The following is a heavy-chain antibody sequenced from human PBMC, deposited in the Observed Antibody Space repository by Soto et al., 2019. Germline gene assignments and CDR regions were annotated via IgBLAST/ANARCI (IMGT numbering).Heavy chain of an antibody. J-gene: IGHJ6*02. CDR2: ISSTASTI. Sequence: EVQLVESGGGLVQPGGSLRLSCAASGFAFSDYEMNWVRQAPGKGLEWISYISSTASTIHYADSVKGRFTISRDNAKNSVYLQMNSLRAEDSAVYYCARAAGMMTRGFHGRDVLGQGTTVTVSS. CDR1: GFAFSDYE. CDR3: ARAAGMMTRGFHGRDV. V-gene: IGHV3-48*03. D-gene: IGHD3-10*01.